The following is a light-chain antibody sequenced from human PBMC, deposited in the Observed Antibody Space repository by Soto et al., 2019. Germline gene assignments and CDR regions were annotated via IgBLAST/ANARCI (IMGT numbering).Light chain of an antibody. CDR3: SSYTSSSTPVV. V-gene: IGLV2-14*01. J-gene: IGLJ2*01. Sequence: QSSLTQTASVSGSPGQSVTIYCTGTSSDVGGYDYVSWYQQHPGKAPKLMIYEVSNRPSGVSNRFSGSKSGNTASLTISGLQPEDEADYYCSSYTSSSTPVVFGGGTKLTVL. CDR1: SSDVGGYDY. CDR2: EVS.